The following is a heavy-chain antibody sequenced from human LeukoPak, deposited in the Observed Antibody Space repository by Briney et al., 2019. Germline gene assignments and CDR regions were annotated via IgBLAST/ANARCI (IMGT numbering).Heavy chain of an antibody. Sequence: GGSLRLSCAASGFTFSSYSMNWVRQAPGKGLEWVSYITSSSSTIYYADSVEGRFTISRENAKNSLYLQMNGLRAEDTAVYYCARENEYYFDYWGQGTLVTVSS. J-gene: IGHJ4*02. D-gene: IGHD1-1*01. V-gene: IGHV3-48*01. CDR3: ARENEYYFDY. CDR2: ITSSSSTI. CDR1: GFTFSSYS.